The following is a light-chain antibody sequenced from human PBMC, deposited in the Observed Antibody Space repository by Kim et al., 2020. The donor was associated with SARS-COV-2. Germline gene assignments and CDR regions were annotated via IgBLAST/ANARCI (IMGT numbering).Light chain of an antibody. V-gene: IGKV1-27*01. J-gene: IGKJ1*01. Sequence: DIQMTQSPSSLSASVGDRVTITCRASQGISNYLGWYQQKPGKVPKLLIYAASALRSGVPSRFSGSGSGTDFTLTITSLQPEDVAVYYCQQCNTAPWTFGHGTQLDIK. CDR3: QQCNTAPWT. CDR1: QGISNY. CDR2: AAS.